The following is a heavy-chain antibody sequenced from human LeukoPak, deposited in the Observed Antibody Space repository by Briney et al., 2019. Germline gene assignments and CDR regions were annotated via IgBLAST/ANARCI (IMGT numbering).Heavy chain of an antibody. CDR3: AREGDDILTGSLRY. CDR1: GFTFSSYE. V-gene: IGHV3-48*03. J-gene: IGHJ4*02. D-gene: IGHD3-9*01. Sequence: GGSLRLSCAASGFTFSSYEMNWVRQAPGKGLEWVSYISSSGSTIYYADSVKGRFTISRDNAKNSLYLQMNSLRAEDTAVYYCAREGDDILTGSLRYWGQGTLVTVSS. CDR2: ISSSGSTI.